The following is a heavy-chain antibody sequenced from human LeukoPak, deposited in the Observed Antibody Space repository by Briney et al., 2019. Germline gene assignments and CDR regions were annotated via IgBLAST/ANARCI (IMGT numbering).Heavy chain of an antibody. CDR3: ARGWGYYGSGSYYNVSWFDP. J-gene: IGHJ5*02. CDR1: GGSISSYY. Sequence: SETLSLTCTVSGGSISSYYWSWIRQPPGKGLEWIGYIYYSGSTNYNPSLKSRVTISVDTSKNQFSLRLSSVTAADTAVYYCARGWGYYGSGSYYNVSWFDPWGQGTLVTVSS. CDR2: IYYSGST. D-gene: IGHD3-10*01. V-gene: IGHV4-59*01.